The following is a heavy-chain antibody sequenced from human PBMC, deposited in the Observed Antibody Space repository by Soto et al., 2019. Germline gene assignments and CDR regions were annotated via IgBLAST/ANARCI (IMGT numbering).Heavy chain of an antibody. J-gene: IGHJ4*02. CDR3: AQGARSAGWCHYFDY. CDR1: GFTFSSYA. Sequence: EVQFLESGGGLVQPGGSLRLSCAVSGFTFSSYAMSWVRQAPGKGLEWVSGISAGGDATYYAVSVRGRFTISRDNSKSTRFLQMNSLRAEDTALYYCAQGARSAGWCHYFDYGGQGTLVTVSS. D-gene: IGHD6-19*01. V-gene: IGHV3-23*01. CDR2: ISAGGDAT.